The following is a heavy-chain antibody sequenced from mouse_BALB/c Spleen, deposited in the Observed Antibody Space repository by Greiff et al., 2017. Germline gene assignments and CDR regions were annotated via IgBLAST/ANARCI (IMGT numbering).Heavy chain of an antibody. CDR3: ARDGNDAMDY. CDR1: GFTFSDYY. CDR2: ISDGGSYT. D-gene: IGHD2-1*01. J-gene: IGHJ4*01. Sequence: EVQLVESGGGLVKPGGSLKLSCAASGFTFSDYYMYWVRQTPEKRLEWVATISDGGSYTYYPDSVKGRFTISRDNAKNNLYLQMSSLKSEDTAMYYCARDGNDAMDYWGQGTSVTVSS. V-gene: IGHV5-4*02.